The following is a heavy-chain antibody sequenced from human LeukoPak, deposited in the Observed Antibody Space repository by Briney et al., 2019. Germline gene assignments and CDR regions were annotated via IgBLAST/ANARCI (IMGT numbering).Heavy chain of an antibody. J-gene: IGHJ5*02. CDR2: IDPSDSYT. Sequence: GESLRISCKGSGYSFTSYWISWVRQMPGKGLEWMGRIDPSDSYTNYSPSFQGHVTISADKSISTAYLQWSSLKASDTAMYYCARGITMVRGVDNWFDPWGQGTLVTASS. CDR3: ARGITMVRGVDNWFDP. D-gene: IGHD3-10*01. V-gene: IGHV5-10-1*01. CDR1: GYSFTSYW.